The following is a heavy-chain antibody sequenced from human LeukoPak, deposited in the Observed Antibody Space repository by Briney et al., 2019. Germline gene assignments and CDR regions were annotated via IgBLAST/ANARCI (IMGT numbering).Heavy chain of an antibody. Sequence: GGSLRLSCAASGFTSSSYSMSWVRQAPGKGLEWVSVIYSGGSTYYADSVKGRFTISRDNAKNSLYLQMNSLRAEDTAVYYCAKDLFTYYYDSSGPQYYWGQGTLVTVSS. J-gene: IGHJ4*02. D-gene: IGHD3-22*01. CDR3: AKDLFTYYYDSSGPQYY. V-gene: IGHV3-66*02. CDR1: GFTSSSYS. CDR2: IYSGGST.